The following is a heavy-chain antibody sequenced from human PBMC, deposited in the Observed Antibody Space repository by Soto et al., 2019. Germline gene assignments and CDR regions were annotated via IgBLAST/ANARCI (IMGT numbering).Heavy chain of an antibody. D-gene: IGHD6-19*01. CDR2: ISYDGSNK. CDR3: VAGQHFFDY. CDR1: GFSIGGYG. J-gene: IGHJ4*02. V-gene: IGHV3-30*03. Sequence: SMRLRYTAAGFSIGGYGIQWVRQAPGKGLEWVAVISYDGSNKYYADSVKDRFTISRDNSKKTLYLQMNSLRADDTAVYYCVAGQHFFDYCGQGTLVTVS.